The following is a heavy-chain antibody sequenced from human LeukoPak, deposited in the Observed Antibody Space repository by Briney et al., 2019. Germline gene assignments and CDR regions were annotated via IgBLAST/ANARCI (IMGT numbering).Heavy chain of an antibody. CDR3: ARGGIGYCTSSSCYFDY. J-gene: IGHJ4*02. V-gene: IGHV6-1*01. D-gene: IGHD2-2*01. CDR2: TYYRSKWSN. CDR1: GDSVSSNSAT. Sequence: SQTLSLTCAISGDSVSSNSATWNWIRQSPSRGLEWLGRTYYRSKWSNDYAVSVKSRITINPDTSKNQFSLQLNSVTPEDTAVYYCARGGIGYCTSSSCYFDYWGQGTLVTVSS.